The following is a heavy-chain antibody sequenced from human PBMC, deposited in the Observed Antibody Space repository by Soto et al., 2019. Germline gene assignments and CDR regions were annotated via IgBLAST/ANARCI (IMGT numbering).Heavy chain of an antibody. Sequence: QVQLVESGGGVVQPGRSLRLSCAASGFTFSSYGMHWVRQAPGKGLEWVAVIWYDGSNKYYADSVKGRFTISRDNSKNTLYLQRNSLRAEDTAVYYCARSRRGYSYDAFDYWGQGTLVTVSS. D-gene: IGHD5-18*01. CDR1: GFTFSSYG. CDR3: ARSRRGYSYDAFDY. CDR2: IWYDGSNK. V-gene: IGHV3-33*01. J-gene: IGHJ4*02.